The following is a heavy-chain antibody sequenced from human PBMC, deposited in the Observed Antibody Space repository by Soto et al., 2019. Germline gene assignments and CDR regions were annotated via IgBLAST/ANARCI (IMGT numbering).Heavy chain of an antibody. CDR1: GYSFTGYF. V-gene: IGHV1-2*02. CDR2: INPNTGAT. J-gene: IGHJ4*02. CDR3: AREKDYDILTVYKRASCLGY. D-gene: IGHD3-9*01. Sequence: ASVKVSCKASGYSFTGYFVHWVRQAPGPGLEWMGWINPNTGATKYAQKFQGRVTMTRDTSITTAYMELSRLRSDDTAVYYCAREKDYDILTVYKRASCLGYWDKGSQVTVSS.